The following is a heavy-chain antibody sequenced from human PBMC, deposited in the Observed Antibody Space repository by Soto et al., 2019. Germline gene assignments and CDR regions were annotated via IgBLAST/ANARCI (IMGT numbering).Heavy chain of an antibody. V-gene: IGHV3-7*01. Sequence: DVRLVESGGGLVQTGKSLRLSCEVSEMTFSLFSMSWVRRVPGKRLEWVATIKDDGTEKSYVESVKGRFTISRDNDNNSLYLEINALRVDDSSVYYCARVPLAIEGGHYYYYYLDVWGKGTTVTVSS. CDR3: ARVPLAIEGGHYYYYYLDV. CDR2: IKDDGTEK. J-gene: IGHJ6*03. CDR1: EMTFSLFS. D-gene: IGHD2-2*01.